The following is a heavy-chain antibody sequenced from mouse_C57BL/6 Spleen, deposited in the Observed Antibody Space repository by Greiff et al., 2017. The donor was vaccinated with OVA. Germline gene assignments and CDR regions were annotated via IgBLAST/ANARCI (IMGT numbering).Heavy chain of an antibody. CDR3: ARRGGQLRPPFDY. CDR2: IDPSDSYT. V-gene: IGHV1-59*01. CDR1: GYTFTSYW. Sequence: QVQLQQPGAEPVRPGTSVKLSCKASGYTFTSYWMHWVKQRPGQGLEWIGVIDPSDSYTNYNQKFKGKATLTVDTSSSTAYMQLSSLTSEDSAVYYCARRGGQLRPPFDYWGQGTTLTVSS. D-gene: IGHD3-2*02. J-gene: IGHJ2*01.